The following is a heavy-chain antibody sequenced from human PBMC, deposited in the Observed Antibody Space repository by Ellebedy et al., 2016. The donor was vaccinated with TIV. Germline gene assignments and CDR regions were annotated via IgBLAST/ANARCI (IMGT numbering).Heavy chain of an antibody. V-gene: IGHV1-46*01. J-gene: IGHJ4*02. D-gene: IGHD3-22*01. CDR1: GYTFTSYY. Sequence: ASVKVSCXASGYTFTSYYMHWVRQAPGQGLEWMGIINPNGGGATYAQKFQGSVTMTTNTSTSTVYMELSSLRSDDTAVYYCAREVSGSSAYEDYWGQGTLVTVSS. CDR3: AREVSGSSAYEDY. CDR2: INPNGGGA.